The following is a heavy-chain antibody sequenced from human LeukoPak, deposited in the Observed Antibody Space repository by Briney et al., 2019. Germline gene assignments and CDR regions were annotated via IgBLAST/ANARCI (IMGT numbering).Heavy chain of an antibody. Sequence: PGGSLRLSCAASGFTFSSYWMHWVRQAPGKGLVWVSRINSDGSSTSYADSVKGRFTISRDNAKNTLYLQMNSLRAEDTAVYYCARGSRFGVVGRDAFDIWGQGTMVTVSS. J-gene: IGHJ3*02. V-gene: IGHV3-74*01. CDR2: INSDGSST. D-gene: IGHD3-3*01. CDR1: GFTFSSYW. CDR3: ARGSRFGVVGRDAFDI.